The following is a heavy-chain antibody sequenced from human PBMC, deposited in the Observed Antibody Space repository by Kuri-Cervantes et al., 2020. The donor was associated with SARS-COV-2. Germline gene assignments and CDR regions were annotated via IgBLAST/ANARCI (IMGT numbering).Heavy chain of an antibody. V-gene: IGHV3-21*01. CDR3: ASGYSSRLDAFDI. Sequence: GESLKISCAASGFTFSSYSMNWVRQAPGKGLEWVSSISSSSSYIYYADSVKGRSTIPRDNAKNSLYLQMNSLRAEDTAVYYCASGYSSRLDAFDIWGQGTMVTVSS. D-gene: IGHD6-13*01. CDR2: ISSSSSYI. CDR1: GFTFSSYS. J-gene: IGHJ3*02.